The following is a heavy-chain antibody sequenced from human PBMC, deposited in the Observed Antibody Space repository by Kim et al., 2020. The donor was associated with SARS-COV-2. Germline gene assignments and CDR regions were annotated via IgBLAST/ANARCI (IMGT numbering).Heavy chain of an antibody. CDR2: IEISNGFT. J-gene: IGHJ3*02. CDR1: GYPFTDYD. D-gene: IGHD3-22*01. CDR3: ARDRHHYDTACYSFDT. V-gene: IGHV3-11*05. Sequence: GGSLRLSCTASGYPFTDYDISWIRQAPGKGLEWLSYIEISNGFTTYADSVKGRFTISRDTAKKSLFLQLNSLRAEDTAMYYCARDRHHYDTACYSFDTWGEGTTVTVSS.